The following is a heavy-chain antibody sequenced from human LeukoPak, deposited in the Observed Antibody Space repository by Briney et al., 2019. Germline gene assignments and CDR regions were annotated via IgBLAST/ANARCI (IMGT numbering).Heavy chain of an antibody. CDR2: INHSGST. J-gene: IGHJ6*03. CDR1: GGSFSGYY. V-gene: IGHV4-34*01. CDR3: ARGAIVVVPAAYRRDRYCYYMDV. D-gene: IGHD2-2*01. Sequence: SETLSLTCAVYGGSFSGYYWSWIRPPPGKGLEWIGEINHSGSTNYNPSLKSRVTISVDTSKNQFSLKLSSVTAADTAVYYCARGAIVVVPAAYRRDRYCYYMDVWGKGTTVTVSS.